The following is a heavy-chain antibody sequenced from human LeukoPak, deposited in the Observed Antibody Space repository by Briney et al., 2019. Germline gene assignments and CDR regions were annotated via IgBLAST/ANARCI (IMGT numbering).Heavy chain of an antibody. CDR3: ARVEGWVEYYFDY. J-gene: IGHJ4*02. Sequence: SETLSLTCAVYGGSFSGYYWSWIRQPPGKGLEWIGEINHSGSTNYNPSLKSRVTISVDTSKNQFSLKLSSVTAADTAVYYCARVEGWVEYYFDYWGQGTLVTVSS. D-gene: IGHD3-16*01. CDR2: INHSGST. CDR1: GGSFSGYY. V-gene: IGHV4-34*01.